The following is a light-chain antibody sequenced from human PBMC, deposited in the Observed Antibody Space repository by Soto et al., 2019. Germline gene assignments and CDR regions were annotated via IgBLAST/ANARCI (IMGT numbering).Light chain of an antibody. CDR1: NIGSKN. J-gene: IGLJ1*01. V-gene: IGLV3-9*01. CDR3: QVWDSSREV. Sequence: SYELTQPLSVSVALGQTARITCGGNNIGSKNVHWYQQKPGQAPVLVIYRDSNRPSGIPERFSGCNSGNTATLTISRAQAGDEADYYCQVWDSSREVFGTGTKLTVL. CDR2: RDS.